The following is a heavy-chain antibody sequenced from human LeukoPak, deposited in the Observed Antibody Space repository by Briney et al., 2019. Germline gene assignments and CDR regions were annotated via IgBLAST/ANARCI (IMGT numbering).Heavy chain of an antibody. Sequence: ASVKVSCKASGGTFSSYAISWVRQAPGQGLEWMGRIIPILGIANYALKFQGRVTITADKSTSTAYMELSSLRSEDTAVYYCARVSGYYDILTGYYNYYYGMDVWGQGTTVTVSS. CDR2: IIPILGIA. CDR1: GGTFSSYA. J-gene: IGHJ6*02. D-gene: IGHD3-9*01. V-gene: IGHV1-69*04. CDR3: ARVSGYYDILTGYYNYYYGMDV.